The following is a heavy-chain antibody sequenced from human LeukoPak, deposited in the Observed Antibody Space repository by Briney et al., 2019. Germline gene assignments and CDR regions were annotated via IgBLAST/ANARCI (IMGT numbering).Heavy chain of an antibody. D-gene: IGHD2-15*01. CDR1: GFTFSSYE. V-gene: IGHV3-48*03. CDR3: ARDCSGGSCYYYYYYMDV. Sequence: GGSLRLSCAASGFTFSSYEMNWVRQAPGKGLEWVSYISSSGSTIYYADSVKGRFTISRDNAKTTLYLQMNSLRAADTAVYYCARDCSGGSCYYYYYYMDVWGKGTTVTVSS. J-gene: IGHJ6*03. CDR2: ISSSGSTI.